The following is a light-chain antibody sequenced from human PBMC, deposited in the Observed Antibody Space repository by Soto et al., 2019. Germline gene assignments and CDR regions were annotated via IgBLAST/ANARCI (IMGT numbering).Light chain of an antibody. CDR3: QQSYSTAIT. Sequence: DIQMTQSPSTLSASIGDRVTITCRASQTVYTWLAWYQQKPGTAPKLLIYEASTLHSGVPSRFSGSGSGTEFTLVISRLQPDDLATYYCQQSYSTAITFGQGTRLEI. CDR1: QTVYTW. J-gene: IGKJ5*01. V-gene: IGKV1-5*03. CDR2: EAS.